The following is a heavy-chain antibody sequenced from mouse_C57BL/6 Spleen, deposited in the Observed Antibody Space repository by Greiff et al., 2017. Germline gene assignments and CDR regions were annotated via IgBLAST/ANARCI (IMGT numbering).Heavy chain of an antibody. J-gene: IGHJ3*01. CDR2: IPPTSGST. CDR1: GYTFTSYW. CDR3: ARSYAWFAY. D-gene: IGHD6-5*01. V-gene: IGHV1-64*01. Sequence: QVQLQQPGAELVKPGASVKLSCKASGYTFTSYWMHWVKQRPGQGLEWIGMIPPTSGSTNYNEKFKSKATLTVDKSSSTAYMQLSSLTSEDSAVYYCARSYAWFAYWGQGTLGTVSA.